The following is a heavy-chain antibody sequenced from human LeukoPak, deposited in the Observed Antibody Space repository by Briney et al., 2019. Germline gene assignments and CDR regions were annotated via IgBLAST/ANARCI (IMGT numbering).Heavy chain of an antibody. D-gene: IGHD2-15*01. V-gene: IGHV4-38-2*02. CDR2: IYHSGST. Sequence: SETLSLTCTVSGYSIRGGDYWGWIRQPPGKGLEWIGNIYHSGSTYYNPSLKSRVIISVDTSKNQFSLKLSSVTAADTAVYYCARLLGDYWGQGTLVTVSS. CDR1: GYSIRGGDY. CDR3: ARLLGDY. J-gene: IGHJ4*02.